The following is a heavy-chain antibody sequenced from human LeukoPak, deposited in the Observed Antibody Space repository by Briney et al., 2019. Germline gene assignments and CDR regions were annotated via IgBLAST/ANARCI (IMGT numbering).Heavy chain of an antibody. Sequence: SQTLSLTCTVSGGSISSGSYYWSWIRQPAGKGLEWIGRIYTSGSPNYNPSLKSRVTISVDTSKNQFSLKLSSVTAADTAVYYCARLGHCSSTSCYGLDYWGQGTLVTVSS. CDR1: GGSISSGSYY. V-gene: IGHV4-61*02. CDR3: ARLGHCSSTSCYGLDY. CDR2: IYTSGSP. J-gene: IGHJ4*02. D-gene: IGHD2-2*01.